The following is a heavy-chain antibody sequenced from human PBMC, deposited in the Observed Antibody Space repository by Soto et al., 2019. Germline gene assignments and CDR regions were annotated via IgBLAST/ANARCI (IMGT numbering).Heavy chain of an antibody. CDR1: GFTFSNYA. CDR3: GKFFVETGSNSGWPWSFHY. Sequence: EVQLLESGGGLVQPGRSLRLSCAASGFTFSNYAMSWVRQAPGQGLDWVSAISDSGGTTYYADSVKGRFTISRDNSKNPLFLQMNSLRAEDAAVYYWGKFFVETGSNSGWPWSFHYWGQGTLVTVSS. J-gene: IGHJ4*02. D-gene: IGHD6-25*01. CDR2: ISDSGGTT. V-gene: IGHV3-23*01.